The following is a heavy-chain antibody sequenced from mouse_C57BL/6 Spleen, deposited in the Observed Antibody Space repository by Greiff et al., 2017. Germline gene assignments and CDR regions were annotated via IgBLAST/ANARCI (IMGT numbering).Heavy chain of an antibody. CDR1: GYTFTSYW. Sequence: QVQLQQPGAELVMPGASVKLSCKASGYTFTSYWMHWVKQRPGQGLEWIGKIDPSDSYTNYNQKFKGQSTLTVDKSSSTAYMQLSRLTSEDSAVYYCARSVSSYYFDYWGQGTTLTVSS. CDR2: IDPSDSYT. D-gene: IGHD1-3*01. J-gene: IGHJ2*01. V-gene: IGHV1-69*01. CDR3: ARSVSSYYFDY.